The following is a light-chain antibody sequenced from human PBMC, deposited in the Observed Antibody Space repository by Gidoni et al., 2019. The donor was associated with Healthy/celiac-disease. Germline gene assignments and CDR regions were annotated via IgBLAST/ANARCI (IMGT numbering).Light chain of an antibody. J-gene: IGKJ2*01. CDR2: AAS. V-gene: IGKV1-39*01. CDR1: QSISSY. Sequence: DIQMTQSLSSLSASVGERVTITCRASQSISSYLNWYQQKPGKATKLLIYAASSLQSGVPSRFSGSGSGTDFTLTISSLQPEDFATYYCQQSYSTPYTFGQGTKLEIK. CDR3: QQSYSTPYT.